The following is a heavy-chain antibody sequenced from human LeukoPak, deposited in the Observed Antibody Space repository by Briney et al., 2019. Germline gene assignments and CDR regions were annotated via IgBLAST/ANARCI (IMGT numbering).Heavy chain of an antibody. J-gene: IGHJ4*02. CDR3: AARYCSSTSCYILY. D-gene: IGHD2-2*02. V-gene: IGHV1-2*02. Sequence: ASVKVSCKASGYTFTSYGISWVRQAPGQGLEWMGWINPNSGGTNYAQKFQGRVTMTRDTSISTAYMELSRLRSDDTAVYYCAARYCSSTSCYILYWGQGTLVTVSS. CDR1: GYTFTSYG. CDR2: INPNSGGT.